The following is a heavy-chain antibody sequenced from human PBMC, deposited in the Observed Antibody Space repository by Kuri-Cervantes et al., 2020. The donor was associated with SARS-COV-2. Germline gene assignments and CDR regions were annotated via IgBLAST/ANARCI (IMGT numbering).Heavy chain of an antibody. D-gene: IGHD6-19*01. Sequence: SETLSLTCAVYGGSFSGYYWSWIRQPPGKGLEWIGEINHSGSTNYNPSLKSRVIISVDTSKNQFSLKPSSVTAADTAVYYCARHPLAVAGGAFDIWGQGTMVTVSS. CDR2: INHSGST. CDR1: GGSFSGYY. J-gene: IGHJ3*02. CDR3: ARHPLAVAGGAFDI. V-gene: IGHV4-34*01.